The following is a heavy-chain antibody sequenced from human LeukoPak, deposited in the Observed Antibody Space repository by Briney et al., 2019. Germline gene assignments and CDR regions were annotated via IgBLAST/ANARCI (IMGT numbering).Heavy chain of an antibody. Sequence: PGGSLRLSCAASGFTFSSYGMHWVRQAPGKGLEWVAVIWYDGSNKYYADSVKGRFTISRDNSKNTLYLQMNSLRAEDTAVYYCARRSSENYFDYWGQGTLVTVSS. J-gene: IGHJ4*02. CDR1: GFTFSSYG. V-gene: IGHV3-33*01. CDR2: IWYDGSNK. CDR3: ARRSSENYFDY. D-gene: IGHD3-3*01.